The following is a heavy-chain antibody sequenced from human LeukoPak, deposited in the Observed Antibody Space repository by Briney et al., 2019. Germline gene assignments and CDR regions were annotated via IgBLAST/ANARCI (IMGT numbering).Heavy chain of an antibody. V-gene: IGHV4-34*01. CDR1: GGSFSGYY. J-gene: IGHJ4*02. CDR2: ITHSGSP. CDR3: ARERTDTSMDY. Sequence: SETLSLTCAVYGGSFSGYYWSWIRQPPGEGLEWIGEITHSGSPNYNPSLKSRVTISLDTSKNQFSLKLISVTAADTAVYFCARERTDTSMDYWGQGTLVTVSS. D-gene: IGHD5-18*01.